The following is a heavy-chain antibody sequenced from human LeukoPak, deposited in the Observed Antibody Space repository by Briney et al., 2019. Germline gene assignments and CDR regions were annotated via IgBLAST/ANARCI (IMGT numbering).Heavy chain of an antibody. J-gene: IGHJ4*02. CDR2: ISSSSSYI. V-gene: IGHV3-21*01. D-gene: IGHD2-15*01. CDR1: GFTSSSYS. Sequence: GGSLRLSCAASGFTSSSYSMNWVRQAPGKGLEWVSSISSSSSYIYYADSVKGRFTISRDNAKNSLYLQMNSLRAEDTAVYYCARDLDLGYCSGGSCPGFDYWGQGTLVTVSS. CDR3: ARDLDLGYCSGGSCPGFDY.